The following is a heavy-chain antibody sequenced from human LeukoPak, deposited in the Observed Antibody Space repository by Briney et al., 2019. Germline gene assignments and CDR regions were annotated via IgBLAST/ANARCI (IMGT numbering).Heavy chain of an antibody. CDR3: ARDVDTAMVPTRYFDY. CDR1: GYTFTGYY. CDR2: IIPILGIA. V-gene: IGHV1-69*04. J-gene: IGHJ4*02. D-gene: IGHD5-18*01. Sequence: PGASVKVSCKASGYTFTGYYMHWVRQAPGQGLEWMGRIIPILGIANYAQKFQGRVTITADKSTSTAYMELSSLRSEDTAVYYCARDVDTAMVPTRYFDYWGQGTLVTVSS.